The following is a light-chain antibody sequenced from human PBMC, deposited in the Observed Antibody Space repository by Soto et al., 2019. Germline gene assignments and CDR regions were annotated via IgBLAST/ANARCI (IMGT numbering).Light chain of an antibody. CDR1: QSISSY. CDR3: QQSYSTPPT. J-gene: IGKJ1*01. Sequence: DIQMTQSPSSLSASVGDRVTITCRASQSISSYLNWYQQKPGKAPKLLIYAASSLQSGVPSRFSGSGSGTDFTLTISSLQPVDFATYYCQQSYSTPPTFGQGTEVEIK. V-gene: IGKV1-39*01. CDR2: AAS.